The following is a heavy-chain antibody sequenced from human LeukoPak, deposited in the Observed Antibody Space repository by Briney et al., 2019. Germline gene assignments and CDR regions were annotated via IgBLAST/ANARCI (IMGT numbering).Heavy chain of an antibody. CDR1: GYTFTSYD. CDR2: MNPNSGNT. Sequence: GASVKVSCKASGYTFTSYDINWVRQATGQGLEWMGWMNPNSGNTGYAQKFQGRVTMTRNTSISTAYMELSSLRSEDTAVYYCARGGMVRGVINYYGMDVWGQGTTVTVSS. V-gene: IGHV1-8*01. J-gene: IGHJ6*02. CDR3: ARGGMVRGVINYYGMDV. D-gene: IGHD3-10*01.